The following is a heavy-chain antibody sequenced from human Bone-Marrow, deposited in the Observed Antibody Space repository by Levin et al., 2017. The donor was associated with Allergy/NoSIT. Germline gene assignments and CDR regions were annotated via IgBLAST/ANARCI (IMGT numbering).Heavy chain of an antibody. CDR2: INPSGGST. CDR1: GYTFTSYY. J-gene: IGHJ5*02. Sequence: GESLKISCKASGYTFTSYYMHWVRQAPGQGLEWMGIINPSGGSTSYAQKFQGRVTMTRDTSTSTVYMELSSLRSEDTAVYYCARGALVVYAIGFVVDWFDPWGQGTLVTVSS. CDR3: ARGALVVYAIGFVVDWFDP. D-gene: IGHD2-8*02. V-gene: IGHV1-46*01.